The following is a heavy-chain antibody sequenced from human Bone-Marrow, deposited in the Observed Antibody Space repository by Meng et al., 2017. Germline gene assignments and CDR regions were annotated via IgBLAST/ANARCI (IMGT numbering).Heavy chain of an antibody. Sequence: SETLSLTCAISGDSVSSNSAAWNWIRQSPSRGLEWLGRTYYRSKWYNDYAVSVKSRITINPDTSKNQFSLQLNSVTPEDTAVYYCARVESTYDSGSYLFLHIYGMDVWGQGTTVTVSS. V-gene: IGHV6-1*01. D-gene: IGHD1-26*01. CDR2: TYYRSKWYN. CDR1: GDSVSSNSAA. CDR3: ARVESTYDSGSYLFLHIYGMDV. J-gene: IGHJ6*02.